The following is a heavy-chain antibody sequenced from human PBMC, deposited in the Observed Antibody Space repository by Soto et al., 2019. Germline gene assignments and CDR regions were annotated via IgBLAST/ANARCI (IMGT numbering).Heavy chain of an antibody. CDR2: ISGSGGST. CDR1: GFTFSSYA. Sequence: GGSLRLSCAASGFTFSSYAMSWVRQAPGKGLEWVSAISGSGGSTYYADSLKGRVTITRDNSMNTLYMEMNSLRAEDTAVYYCAKEGEDGDGYWYFDLWGRGTLVTVSS. D-gene: IGHD3-16*01. V-gene: IGHV3-23*01. J-gene: IGHJ2*01. CDR3: AKEGEDGDGYWYFDL.